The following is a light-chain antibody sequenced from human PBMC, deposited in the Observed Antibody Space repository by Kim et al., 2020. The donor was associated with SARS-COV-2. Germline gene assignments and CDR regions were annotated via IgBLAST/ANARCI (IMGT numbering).Light chain of an antibody. CDR1: NIGSKS. Sequence: SYELTQPPSVSVAPGKTARITCGGNNIGSKSVHWYQQKPGQAPVLVIYYVSDRPSGIPERFSGSNSGNTATLTISRVEAGDEADYYCQVWDSSSDHVVFGGGTQLTV. J-gene: IGLJ2*01. CDR3: QVWDSSSDHVV. CDR2: YVS. V-gene: IGLV3-21*04.